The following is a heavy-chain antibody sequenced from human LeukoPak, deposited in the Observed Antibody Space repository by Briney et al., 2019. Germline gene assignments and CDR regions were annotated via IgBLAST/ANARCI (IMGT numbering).Heavy chain of an antibody. D-gene: IGHD6-6*01. CDR2: IIPIFGTA. V-gene: IGHV1-69*13. J-gene: IGHJ6*02. CDR3: AREEGRISCSSSPYYYYGMDV. CDR1: GGTFSSYA. Sequence: EASVKVSCKASGGTFSSYAISWVRQAPGQGLEWMGGIIPIFGTANYAQKFQGRVTITADESTSTAYMELSSLRSEDTAVYYCAREEGRISCSSSPYYYYGMDVWGQGNTVTVSS.